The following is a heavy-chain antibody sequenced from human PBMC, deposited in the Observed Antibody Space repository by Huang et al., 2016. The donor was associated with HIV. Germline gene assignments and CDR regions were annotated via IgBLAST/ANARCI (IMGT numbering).Heavy chain of an antibody. D-gene: IGHD4-4*01. CDR2: VYYSGPT. V-gene: IGHV4-39*01. Sequence: QLHLQESGPGLVKPSETLSLICTVSGGSISNNDYYWGWIRQSPGKGLEWIGSVYYSGPTSYNPALKSRATISMDTAKNEFSLRLRSLSAADSAIYYCARHCPLQYRDRWTGFSYYFDFWGQGSPVTVSS. J-gene: IGHJ4*02. CDR1: GGSISNNDYY. CDR3: ARHCPLQYRDRWTGFSYYFDF.